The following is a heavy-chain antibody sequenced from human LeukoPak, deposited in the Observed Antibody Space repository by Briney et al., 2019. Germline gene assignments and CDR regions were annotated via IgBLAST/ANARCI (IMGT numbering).Heavy chain of an antibody. CDR1: GITFTGNW. D-gene: IGHD5-24*01. CDR2: IRSDGSST. V-gene: IGHV3-74*03. J-gene: IGHJ4*02. Sequence: GGSLRLSCAASGITFTGNWHWVRQAPGKGLAWVSLIRSDGSSTTYADSVKGRFTISRDSAKNTLYLQMNSLRVEDTAVYYCARERDGYNTGFYFDYWGQGTLVTVSS. CDR3: ARERDGYNTGFYFDY.